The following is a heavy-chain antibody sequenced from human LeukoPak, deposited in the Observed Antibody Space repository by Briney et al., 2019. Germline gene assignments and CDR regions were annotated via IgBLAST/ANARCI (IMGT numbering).Heavy chain of an antibody. CDR3: ARLQVALYYDSSGYFDY. D-gene: IGHD3-22*01. Sequence: GESLKISCKGSGYSFTSYWIGWVRQMPGKGLEWMGIIYPGDSDTRYSPSFQGQVTISADKSISTAYLQWSSLKASDTAMYYCARLQVALYYDSSGYFDYWGQGTLVTVSS. CDR1: GYSFTSYW. CDR2: IYPGDSDT. V-gene: IGHV5-51*01. J-gene: IGHJ4*02.